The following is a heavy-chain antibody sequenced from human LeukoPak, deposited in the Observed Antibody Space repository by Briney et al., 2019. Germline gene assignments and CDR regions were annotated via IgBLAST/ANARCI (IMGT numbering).Heavy chain of an antibody. J-gene: IGHJ4*02. CDR3: AKGPVYYYDSSGSFDY. CDR2: ISGSGGST. V-gene: IGHV3-23*01. Sequence: GGSLRLSCAASGFTFSSYAMSWVRQAPGKGLEWVSAISGSGGSTYYADSVKGRFTISRDHSKNTLYLQMDTLTADDTPVYYCAKGPVYYYDSSGSFDYWGQGTLVTVSS. CDR1: GFTFSSYA. D-gene: IGHD3-22*01.